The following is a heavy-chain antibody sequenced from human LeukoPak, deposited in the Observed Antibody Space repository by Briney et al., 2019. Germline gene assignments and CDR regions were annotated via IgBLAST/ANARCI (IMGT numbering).Heavy chain of an antibody. CDR2: ISSDGSDK. CDR1: GFTFSSYG. D-gene: IGHD4-23*01. J-gene: IGHJ4*02. Sequence: LPEGSLRLSCAASGFTFSSYGMHWVRQAPGKGLEWVAVISSDGSDKYYADSVKGRFTISRDNSKNTMYLQMNSLRDEDTAVYYCAKGSATTVVTIDYWGQGTLVTVSS. CDR3: AKGSATTVVTIDY. V-gene: IGHV3-30*18.